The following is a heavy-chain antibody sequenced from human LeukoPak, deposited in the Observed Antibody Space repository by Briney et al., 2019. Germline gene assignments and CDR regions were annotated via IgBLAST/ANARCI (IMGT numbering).Heavy chain of an antibody. V-gene: IGHV1-2*02. J-gene: IGHJ6*02. CDR3: AIHLRAPATGMDV. Sequence: ASVKVSCKASGYAFTDYCMHWGRQAPGQGLEWMGWINPNSGGTDYAQKFQGRVTMARDTSITTDYMELSRMKYAETAVYYCAIHLRAPATGMDVWGQGTTVIVSS. D-gene: IGHD3-10*01. CDR1: GYAFTDYC. CDR2: INPNSGGT.